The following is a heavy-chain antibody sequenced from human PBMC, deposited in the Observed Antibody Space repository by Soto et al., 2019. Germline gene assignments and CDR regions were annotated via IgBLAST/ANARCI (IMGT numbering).Heavy chain of an antibody. J-gene: IGHJ4*02. CDR1: GGTFSSYA. Sequence: QVQLVQSGAEVKKPGSSVKVSCKASGGTFSSYAISWVRQAPGQGLEWMGGIIPIFGTANYAQKFQGRVTITADESTSTAYMELSSLRSEDTAVYYCARDSGAGRTYYYDSRGPGGFDYWGQGTLVTVSS. CDR3: ARDSGAGRTYYYDSRGPGGFDY. D-gene: IGHD3-22*01. V-gene: IGHV1-69*01. CDR2: IIPIFGTA.